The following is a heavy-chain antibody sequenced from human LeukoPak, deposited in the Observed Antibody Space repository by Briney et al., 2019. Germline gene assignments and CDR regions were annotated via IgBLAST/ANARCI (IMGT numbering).Heavy chain of an antibody. CDR1: GYSISSGYY. D-gene: IGHD5-18*01. Sequence: SETLSLTCTVSGYSISSGYYWGWVRQPPGRGLEWVAGIYYRGSTHYNPSLASLKSRVTISADTSKNQFSLKLSSVTAADTAVYYCARDAAYSYGSNWFDPWGQGTLVTVSS. J-gene: IGHJ5*02. V-gene: IGHV4-38-2*02. CDR3: ARDAAYSYGSNWFDP. CDR2: IYYRGST.